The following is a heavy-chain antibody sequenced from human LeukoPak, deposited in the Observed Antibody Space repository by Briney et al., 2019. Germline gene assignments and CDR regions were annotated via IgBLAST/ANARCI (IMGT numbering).Heavy chain of an antibody. J-gene: IGHJ3*02. CDR2: ISGSAGST. V-gene: IGHV3-23*01. CDR1: GFTFTDYA. D-gene: IGHD5-24*01. Sequence: GGSLRLSCAASGFTFTDYAMTWVRQAPGKGLEWVSVISGSAGSTYYADSVKGRFTISRDNSKNTLYLHMNSLRAEDTAMYYCAKKRDAFDIWGQGTVVAVSS. CDR3: AKKRDAFDI.